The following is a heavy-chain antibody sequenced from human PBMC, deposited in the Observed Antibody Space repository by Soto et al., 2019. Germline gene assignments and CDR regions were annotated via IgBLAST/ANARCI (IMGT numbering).Heavy chain of an antibody. CDR1: GYTFTGYY. CDR3: ARAPGRDSSSWYLDYYYYYGMDL. Sequence: ASVKVSCKASGYTFTGYYMHWVRQAPGQGLEWMGWINPNSGGTNYAQKFQGWVTMTRDTSISTAYMELRSLRSDDTAVYYCARAPGRDSSSWYLDYYYYYGMDLWGQGTTVTVSS. D-gene: IGHD6-13*01. CDR2: INPNSGGT. J-gene: IGHJ6*02. V-gene: IGHV1-2*04.